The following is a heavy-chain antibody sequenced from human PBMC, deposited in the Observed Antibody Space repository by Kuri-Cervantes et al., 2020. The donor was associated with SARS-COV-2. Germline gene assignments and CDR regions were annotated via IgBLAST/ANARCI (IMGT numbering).Heavy chain of an antibody. V-gene: IGHV1-8*01. J-gene: IGHJ6*02. CDR2: MNPNSGNT. D-gene: IGHD3-16*02. CDR3: ARLRLGELSLSDDYYYYGMDV. CDR1: GYTFTSYD. Sequence: ASVKVSCKASGYTFTSYDINWVRQATGQGLEWMGWMNPNSGNTGYAQKFQGRVTMTRNTSISTAYMELSSLRSEDTAVYYCARLRLGELSLSDDYYYYGMDVWGQGTKVPSP.